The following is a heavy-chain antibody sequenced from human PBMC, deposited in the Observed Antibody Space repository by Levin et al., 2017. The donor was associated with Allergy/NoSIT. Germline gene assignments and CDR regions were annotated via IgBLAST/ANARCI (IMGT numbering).Heavy chain of an antibody. J-gene: IGHJ4*02. CDR3: ARGGSSSGYFDY. D-gene: IGHD6-13*01. CDR2: ISSSSSYI. Sequence: GGSLRLSCAASGFTFSSYSMNWVRQAPGKGLEWVSSISSSSSYIYYADSVKGRFTISRDNAKNSLYLQMNSLRAEDTAVYYCARGGSSSGYFDYWGQGTLVTVSS. CDR1: GFTFSSYS. V-gene: IGHV3-21*01.